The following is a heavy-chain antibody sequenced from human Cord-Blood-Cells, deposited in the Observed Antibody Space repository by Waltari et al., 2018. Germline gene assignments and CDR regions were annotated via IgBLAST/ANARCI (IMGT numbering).Heavy chain of an antibody. CDR2: INPNSGGT. D-gene: IGHD3-22*01. CDR1: GYTFTGYY. CDR3: ARDPTYYYDSSGYSFDY. J-gene: IGHJ4*02. Sequence: QVQLVQSGAEVKKPGASVKVYCKASGYTFTGYYMHWVRQAPGQGLEWMGWINPNSGGTNYAQKFQGRVTMTRDTSISTAYMELSRLRSDDTAVYYCARDPTYYYDSSGYSFDYWGQGTLVTVSS. V-gene: IGHV1-2*02.